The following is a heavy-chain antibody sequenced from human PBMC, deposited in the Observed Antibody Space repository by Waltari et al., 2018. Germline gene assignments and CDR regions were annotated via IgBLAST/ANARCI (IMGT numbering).Heavy chain of an antibody. Sequence: QVQLVQSGSEVKKPGASVKVSCKASGYTFNSYEIHWMRQAAGQGLEWLGSLNPSSGDTDYAREFQGRVTLTRDTSIPAAYMEVSSLRSDDTAVYYCARGGWRISIPHIGPDFWGQGTLVTVSS. CDR2: LNPSSGDT. D-gene: IGHD3-3*02. CDR1: GYTFNSYE. V-gene: IGHV1-8*02. J-gene: IGHJ4*02. CDR3: ARGGWRISIPHIGPDF.